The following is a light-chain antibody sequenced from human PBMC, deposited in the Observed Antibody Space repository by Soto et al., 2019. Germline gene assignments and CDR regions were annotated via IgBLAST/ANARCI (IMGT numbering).Light chain of an antibody. Sequence: DIQMTQSPSTLSASVGDRVTITCRASQSISTCLAWYQQKPGKAPKLLIYKASSLESGVPSRFSGSGSGTEFTLTISSMQPEDFTTDYCRHYNSYSETFGQGTKVELK. CDR3: RHYNSYSET. V-gene: IGKV1-5*03. CDR2: KAS. J-gene: IGKJ1*01. CDR1: QSISTC.